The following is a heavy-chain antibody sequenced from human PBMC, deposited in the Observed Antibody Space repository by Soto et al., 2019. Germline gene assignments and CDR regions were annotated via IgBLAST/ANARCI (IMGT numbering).Heavy chain of an antibody. CDR2: IWHDGTNK. CDR3: ASDLVGASDSYGLDV. Sequence: PGGSLRLSCAASGFTFSNYGMHWVRQAPGKGLEWVAIIWHDGTNKYYADSVRGRFIISRDNSKNRLYLQMNSLRAEDTAVYYCASDLVGASDSYGLDVWGQGTPVTVSS. CDR1: GFTFSNYG. D-gene: IGHD1-26*01. V-gene: IGHV3-33*01. J-gene: IGHJ6*02.